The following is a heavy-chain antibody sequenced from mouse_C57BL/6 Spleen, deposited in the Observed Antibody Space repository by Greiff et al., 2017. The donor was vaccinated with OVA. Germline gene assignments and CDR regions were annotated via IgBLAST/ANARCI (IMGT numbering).Heavy chain of an antibody. V-gene: IGHV10-1*01. CDR3: VRFDGYSYAMDY. J-gene: IGHJ4*01. CDR2: IRSKSNNYAT. Sequence: EVQRVESGGGLVQPKGSLKLSCAASGFSFNTYAMNWVRQAPGKGLEWVARIRSKSNNYATYYADSVKDRFTISRDDSESMLYLQMNNLKTEDTAMYYCVRFDGYSYAMDYWGQGTSVTVSS. D-gene: IGHD2-3*01. CDR1: GFSFNTYA.